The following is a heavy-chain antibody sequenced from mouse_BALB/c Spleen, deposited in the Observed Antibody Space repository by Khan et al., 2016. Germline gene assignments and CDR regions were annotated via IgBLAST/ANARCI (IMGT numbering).Heavy chain of an antibody. J-gene: IGHJ4*01. D-gene: IGHD4-1*01. Sequence: EVQLQESGPGLVKPSQSLSLTCTVTGYSITSDYAWNWIRQFPGNKLEWMGYISYSGSTSYNPSLKSRISITRDTSKNQFFLQLNSVTTEDTATYDCAGWLGRGYYYAMDYWGQGTSVTVSS. V-gene: IGHV3-2*02. CDR1: GYSITSDYA. CDR3: AGWLGRGYYYAMDY. CDR2: ISYSGST.